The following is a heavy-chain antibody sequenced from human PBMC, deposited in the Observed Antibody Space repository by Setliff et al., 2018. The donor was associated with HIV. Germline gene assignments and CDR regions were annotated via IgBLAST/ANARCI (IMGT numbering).Heavy chain of an antibody. CDR1: GYTFTNYA. Sequence: ASVKVSCKASGYTFTNYAMHWVRQAPGQRLEWMGWINAGNGNTKYSQKIQGRVTITRDTSASTAYMELSSLRSEDTAVYYCERDRRPAGINYGYGYLDDWGQGTLVTVSS. CDR3: ERDRRPAGINYGYGYLDD. J-gene: IGHJ4*02. V-gene: IGHV1-3*01. CDR2: INAGNGNT. D-gene: IGHD2-2*02.